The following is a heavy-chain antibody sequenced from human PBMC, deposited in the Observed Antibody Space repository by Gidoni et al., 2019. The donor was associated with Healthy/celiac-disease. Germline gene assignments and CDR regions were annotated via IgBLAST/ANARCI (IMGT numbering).Heavy chain of an antibody. Sequence: GRFTISRDNAKNSLYLQMNSLRAEDTAVYYCARAFMNDYVWGSYRSPSDYWGQGTLVTVSS. D-gene: IGHD3-16*02. J-gene: IGHJ4*02. CDR3: ARAFMNDYVWGSYRSPSDY. V-gene: IGHV3-11*06.